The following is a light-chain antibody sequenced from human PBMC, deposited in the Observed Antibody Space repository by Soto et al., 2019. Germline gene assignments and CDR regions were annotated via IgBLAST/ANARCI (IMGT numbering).Light chain of an antibody. CDR2: TAS. V-gene: IGKV3-20*01. CDR3: QQDGNSPGIT. Sequence: EIALTQSPGTLSLSPGERATLSFRASQGVGSKYFAGYQQKPGQAPRLLNYTASTSATGSPDRSSGSASGTDFTLTISRLEPEDFAVYYCQQDGNSPGITFGQGTRLEIK. CDR1: QGVGSKY. J-gene: IGKJ5*01.